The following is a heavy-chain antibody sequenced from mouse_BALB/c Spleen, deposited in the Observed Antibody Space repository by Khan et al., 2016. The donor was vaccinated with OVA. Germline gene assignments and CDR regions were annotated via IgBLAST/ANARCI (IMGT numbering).Heavy chain of an antibody. J-gene: IGHJ2*01. CDR3: ARGNCYRDYFDY. CDR2: ISYSDVT. D-gene: IGHD1-1*01. CDR1: GYSITSGYA. Sequence: EVKLLESGPGLVKPSQSLSLTCTVTGYSITSGYAWNWIRQFPGNKLEWMGYISYSDVTNYNPSLKSRISITRDTSKNEFFLQLNSVTTEDTATYDCARGNCYRDYFDYWGQGTTLTVSS. V-gene: IGHV3-2*02.